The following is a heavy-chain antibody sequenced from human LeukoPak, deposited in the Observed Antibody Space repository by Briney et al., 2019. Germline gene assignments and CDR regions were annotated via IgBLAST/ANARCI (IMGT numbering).Heavy chain of an antibody. J-gene: IGHJ3*01. Sequence: GGSLRLSCAASGFDVSSHHMVWVRQAPGKGLEWVSSISGSGSSTYYADSVKDRFTISRDNSKNTLYLQMNSLRAEDTAVYYCAKVYRAHGDYHAFDVWGQGTMVTVSS. V-gene: IGHV3-23*01. CDR3: AKVYRAHGDYHAFDV. CDR2: ISGSGSST. D-gene: IGHD4-17*01. CDR1: GFDVSSHH.